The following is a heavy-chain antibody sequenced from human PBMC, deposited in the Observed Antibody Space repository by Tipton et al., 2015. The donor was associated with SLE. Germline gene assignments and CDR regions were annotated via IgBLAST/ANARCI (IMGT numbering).Heavy chain of an antibody. CDR3: ARRASYGSGSYLDY. D-gene: IGHD3-10*01. Sequence: SLRLSCAASGFTFSSYWMHWVRQAPGKGLVWVSRINSDGSSTSYADSVKGRLTISRDNAKNTLYLQMNSLRAEDTAVYYCARRASYGSGSYLDYWGQGTLVTVSS. CDR2: INSDGSST. J-gene: IGHJ4*02. V-gene: IGHV3-74*01. CDR1: GFTFSSYW.